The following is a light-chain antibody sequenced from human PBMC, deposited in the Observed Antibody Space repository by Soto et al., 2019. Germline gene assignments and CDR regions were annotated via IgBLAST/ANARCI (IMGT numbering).Light chain of an antibody. CDR3: QQHYSSPQT. CDR1: QSILYSSNNKNY. V-gene: IGKV4-1*01. CDR2: WAS. J-gene: IGKJ1*01. Sequence: DIVMTQSPDSLAVSLGERATINCKSSQSILYSSNNKNYLAWYQQKPGQPPKLLIYWASTRESGVPDRFSDSGYGTDFTLTISSLQDEDVAAYYCQQHYSSPQTFGQGTKVEIK.